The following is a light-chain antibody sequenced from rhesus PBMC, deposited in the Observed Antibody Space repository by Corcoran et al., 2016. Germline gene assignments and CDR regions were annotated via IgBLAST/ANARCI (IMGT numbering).Light chain of an antibody. CDR3: MQALEFPPRT. J-gene: IGKJ1*01. CDR1: QSLLVSADGNTH. Sequence: DIVMTQTPLSLPVTPGEPASISCRSSQSLLVSADGNTHLDWYLETPGQSPQLLIYEVSNLASGVPERFSGMAGDTDVTLKISRVEAEDGGVYYCMQALEFPPRTFGQGTKVEIK. V-gene: IGKV2-104*02. CDR2: EVS.